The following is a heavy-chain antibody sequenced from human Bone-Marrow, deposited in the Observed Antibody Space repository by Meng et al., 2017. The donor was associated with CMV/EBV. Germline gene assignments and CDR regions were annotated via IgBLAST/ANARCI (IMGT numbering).Heavy chain of an antibody. Sequence: QLGQAGAEVKKPGSSGKVSCKASGGTFSSYAISWVRQAPGQGLEWMGWISAYNGNTNYAQKLQGRVTMTTDTSTSTAYMELRSLRSDDTAVYYCARGYDFFGTDYWGQGTLVTVSS. CDR1: GGTFSSYA. CDR2: ISAYNGNT. J-gene: IGHJ4*02. D-gene: IGHD3-3*01. CDR3: ARGYDFFGTDY. V-gene: IGHV1-18*01.